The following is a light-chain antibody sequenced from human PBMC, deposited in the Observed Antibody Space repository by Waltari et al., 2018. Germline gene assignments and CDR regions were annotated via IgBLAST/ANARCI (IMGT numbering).Light chain of an antibody. CDR1: QSISSS. CDR2: GAS. CDR3: QQYDSSPLT. Sequence: EIVLTQSPVTLSSSPGERATLSCRANQSISSSLVWYQQKPGQPPRLLIFGASGRATGIPDRFSGSGSGTEFTLTISRLEPEDFAVYYCQQYDSSPLTFGQGTKVEIK. V-gene: IGKV3-20*01. J-gene: IGKJ1*01.